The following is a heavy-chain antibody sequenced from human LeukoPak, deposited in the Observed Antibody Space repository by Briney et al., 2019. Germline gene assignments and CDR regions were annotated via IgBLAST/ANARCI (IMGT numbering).Heavy chain of an antibody. CDR3: ATNQQWLGHYYYYYGMDV. Sequence: ASVKVSSKVSGYTLTELSMHWVRQAPGKGLEWMGGFDPEDGETIYAQKFQGRVTMTEDTSTDTAYMELSSLRSEDTAVYYCATNQQWLGHYYYYYGMDVWGQGTTVTVSS. J-gene: IGHJ6*02. CDR2: FDPEDGET. V-gene: IGHV1-24*01. D-gene: IGHD6-19*01. CDR1: GYTLTELS.